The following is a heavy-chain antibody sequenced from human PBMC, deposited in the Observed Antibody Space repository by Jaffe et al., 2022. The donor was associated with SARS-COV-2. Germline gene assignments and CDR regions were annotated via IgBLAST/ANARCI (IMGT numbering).Heavy chain of an antibody. CDR3: ARGGSYHGRCFDY. CDR1: DFTFSSYN. D-gene: IGHD1-26*01. V-gene: IGHV3-48*01. J-gene: IGHJ4*02. Sequence: EVQLVESGGGLVQPGGSLRLSCAASDFTFSSYNMNWVRQAPGKGLEWVSYISSSSSTIYYADSVKGRFTISRDNAKISLYLQMNSLRAEDTAVYYCARGGSYHGRCFDYWGQGTLVTVSS. CDR2: ISSSSSTI.